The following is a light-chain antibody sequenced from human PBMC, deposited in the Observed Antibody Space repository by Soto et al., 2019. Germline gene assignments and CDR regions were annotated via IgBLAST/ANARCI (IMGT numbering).Light chain of an antibody. CDR2: GAS. CDR3: QQYGSSPGT. Sequence: EIVMKQSPATLSVSPGERAALACGASQSVSSNLAWYQQKPGQAPRLLIYGASSRATGIPDRFSGSGSGTDFTLTISRLEPEDFAVYYCQQYGSSPGTFGQGTKVDIK. CDR1: QSVSSN. V-gene: IGKV3-20*01. J-gene: IGKJ1*01.